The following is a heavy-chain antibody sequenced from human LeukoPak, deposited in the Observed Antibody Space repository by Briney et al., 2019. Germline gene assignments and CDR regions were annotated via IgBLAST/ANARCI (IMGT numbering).Heavy chain of an antibody. CDR3: ARRTTVTGPFDY. CDR2: IYYRGST. J-gene: IGHJ4*02. V-gene: IGHV4-59*08. Sequence: SETLSLICTGSGGYISSYYWSWIRQPPGKGLEWIAYIYYRGSTNYNPSLNSRVTISVDTSKNQFSLKLSSVTAADTAVYYCARRTTVTGPFDYWGQGTLVTVSS. D-gene: IGHD1-1*01. CDR1: GGYISSYY.